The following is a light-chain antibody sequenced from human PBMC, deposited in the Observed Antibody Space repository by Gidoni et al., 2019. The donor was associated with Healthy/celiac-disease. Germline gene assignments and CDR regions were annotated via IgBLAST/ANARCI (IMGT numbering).Light chain of an antibody. Sequence: DIQMTQSPSSLSASVGDRVTITCQASQDISNYLNWYQQKPGKAPKLLIYDASNLETGVPSRFSGSGSGTDFTFTISSLQPEDIATYYCQQYDNLPGYTFXXXTKLEIK. V-gene: IGKV1-33*01. CDR3: QQYDNLPGYT. CDR2: DAS. J-gene: IGKJ2*01. CDR1: QDISNY.